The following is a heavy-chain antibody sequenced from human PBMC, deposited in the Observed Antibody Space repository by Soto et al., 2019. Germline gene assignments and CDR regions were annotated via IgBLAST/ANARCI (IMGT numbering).Heavy chain of an antibody. D-gene: IGHD4-4*01. CDR3: AKHRGYSNYAFDY. J-gene: IGHJ4*02. Sequence: EVQLLEFGGGFIQPGGSLRLSCAASGFTFSNYAMSWVRQAPGKGLEWVSSISISGGSIYYADSVKGRFTISRDNSKNTLYLQMNSLRAEDTALYYCAKHRGYSNYAFDYWGQGTLVTVSS. V-gene: IGHV3-23*01. CDR2: ISISGGSI. CDR1: GFTFSNYA.